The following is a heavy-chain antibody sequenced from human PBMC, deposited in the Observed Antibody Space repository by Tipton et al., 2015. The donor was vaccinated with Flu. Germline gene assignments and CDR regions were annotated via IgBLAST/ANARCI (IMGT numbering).Heavy chain of an antibody. V-gene: IGHV4-59*01. CDR1: DDSITYYY. CDR3: ARRSNYGVWYYGLDV. CDR2: IYYSGGT. Sequence: TLSLTCTVSDDSITYYYWGWIRQPPGKGLEWIGYIYYSGGTNYNPSLQSRLSISVDSSKNQLSLKLTSVTAADTAVYYCARRSNYGVWYYGLDVWGQGTTVTVSS. D-gene: IGHD2-8*01. J-gene: IGHJ6*02.